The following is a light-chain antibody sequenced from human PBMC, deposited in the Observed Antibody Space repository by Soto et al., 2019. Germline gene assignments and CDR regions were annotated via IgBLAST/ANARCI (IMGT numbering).Light chain of an antibody. CDR2: GNS. CDR1: SSNIGAGYG. CDR3: QSYDSSLSGSV. V-gene: IGLV1-40*01. Sequence: QSVLTKPPSVSGAPGQRVTIPCTGSSSNIGAGYGVHWYQQLPGTAPKLLIYGNSNRPSGVPDRFSGSKSGTSASLAITGLQAEDEAEYYCQSYDSSLSGSVFGGGTKVTVL. J-gene: IGLJ2*01.